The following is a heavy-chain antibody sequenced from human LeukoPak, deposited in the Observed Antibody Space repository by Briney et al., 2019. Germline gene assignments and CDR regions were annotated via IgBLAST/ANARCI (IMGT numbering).Heavy chain of an antibody. CDR1: GGSISSGDYY. Sequence: SQTLSLTCTVAGGSISSGDYYWSWIRQPPGKGLEWIGYIYYSGSTYYNPSLKSRVTISVDTSKNQFSLKLSSVTAADTAVYYCAREEVVPAASPLDYWGQGTLVTVSS. CDR2: IYYSGST. J-gene: IGHJ4*02. CDR3: AREEVVPAASPLDY. D-gene: IGHD2-2*01. V-gene: IGHV4-30-4*01.